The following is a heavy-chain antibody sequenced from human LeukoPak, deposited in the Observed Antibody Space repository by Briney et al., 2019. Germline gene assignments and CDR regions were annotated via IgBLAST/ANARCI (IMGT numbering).Heavy chain of an antibody. CDR3: ARDNQGCSSTSGYWGGGGDY. D-gene: IGHD2-2*01. J-gene: IGHJ4*02. CDR1: GYTFTSYY. V-gene: IGHV1-46*01. Sequence: GASVTVSCTASGYTFTSYYMHWVRQAPGQGLEWMGIINPSGGSTSYAQKFQGRVTMTRDTSTSTVYMELSSLRSEDTAVSYCARDNQGCSSTSGYWGGGGDYWGQGTLVTVSS. CDR2: INPSGGST.